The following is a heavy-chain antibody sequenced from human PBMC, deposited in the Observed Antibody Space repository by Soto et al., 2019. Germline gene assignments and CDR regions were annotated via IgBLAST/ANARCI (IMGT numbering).Heavy chain of an antibody. CDR3: AKARTAAGPFDY. CDR2: ISGSGGST. Sequence: GSLRLSCAASGFTFSSYAMSWVRQAPGKGLEWVSAISGSGGSTYYADSVKGRFTISRDNSKNTLYLQMNILRAEDTAVYYCAKARTAAGPFDYWGQGTLVTVSS. J-gene: IGHJ4*02. V-gene: IGHV3-23*01. CDR1: GFTFSSYA. D-gene: IGHD6-13*01.